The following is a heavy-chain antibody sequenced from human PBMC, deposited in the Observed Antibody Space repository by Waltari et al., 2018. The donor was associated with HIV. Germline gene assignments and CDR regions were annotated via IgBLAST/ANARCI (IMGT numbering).Heavy chain of an antibody. CDR1: GGSISSYY. Sequence: QVQLQESGPGLVKPSETLSLTCTVSGGSISSYYWSWIRQPPGKGLEWIGYIYYSGSTNYNPSLKSRVTISVDTSKNQFSLKLSSVTAADTAVYYCAAGIEGRPYFDYWGQGTLVTVSS. V-gene: IGHV4-59*01. CDR2: IYYSGST. CDR3: AAGIEGRPYFDY. J-gene: IGHJ4*02.